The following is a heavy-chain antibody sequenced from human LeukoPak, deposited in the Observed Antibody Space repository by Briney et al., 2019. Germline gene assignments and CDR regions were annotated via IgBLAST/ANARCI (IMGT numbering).Heavy chain of an antibody. CDR1: GYSISSSNYY. CDR3: ARQISDYYYYYMDV. D-gene: IGHD2-15*01. J-gene: IGHJ6*03. Sequence: SETLSLTCTVSGYSISSSNYYWGWIRQPPGKGLEWIGTIYYSGTTYYNPSLESRVTIFEDTSKNQFSLMLTSVTAADTAVYYCARQISDYYYYYMDVWGKGTTVTVSS. CDR2: IYYSGTT. V-gene: IGHV4-39*01.